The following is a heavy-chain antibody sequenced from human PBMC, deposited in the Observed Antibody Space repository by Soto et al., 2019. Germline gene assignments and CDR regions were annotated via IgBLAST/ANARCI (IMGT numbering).Heavy chain of an antibody. V-gene: IGHV3-33*01. CDR3: ARETYCSSTSCYTDAFDI. CDR1: GFTFSSYG. D-gene: IGHD2-2*02. CDR2: IWYDGSNK. Sequence: QVQLVESGGGVVQPGRSLRLSCAASGFTFSSYGMHWVRQAPGKGLEWVAVIWYDGSNKYYADSVKGRFTISRDNSKNTLYLQMNSLRAEDTAVYYCARETYCSSTSCYTDAFDIWGQGTMDTVSS. J-gene: IGHJ3*02.